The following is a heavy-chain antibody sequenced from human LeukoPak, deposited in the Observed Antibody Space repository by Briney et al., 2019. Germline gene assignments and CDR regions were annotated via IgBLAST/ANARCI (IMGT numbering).Heavy chain of an antibody. CDR3: ARAIVEPYTGYYGMDV. D-gene: IGHD3-16*02. CDR1: GGTFSSYA. J-gene: IGHJ6*04. CDR2: IIPIFGTA. V-gene: IGHV1-69*06. Sequence: SSVNVSCKASGGTFSSYAISWVRQAPGQGVEWMGGIIPIFGTANYAQKFQGRVTITADKSTSTAYMELSSLRSEDTAVYYCARAIVEPYTGYYGMDVWGKGTTVTVSS.